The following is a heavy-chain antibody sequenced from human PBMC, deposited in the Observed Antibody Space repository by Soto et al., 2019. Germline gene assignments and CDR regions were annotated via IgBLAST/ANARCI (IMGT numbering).Heavy chain of an antibody. J-gene: IGHJ6*02. CDR2: ISGSGGST. V-gene: IGHV3-23*01. CDR3: AKVGQASRYYYYGMDV. CDR1: GFTFSSYA. Sequence: EVQLLESGGGLVQPGGSLRLSCAASGFTFSSYAMSWVRQAPGKGLEWVSAISGSGGSTYYADSVKGRFTISRDNSKNTLYLQMNRLRAEDTAVYYCAKVGQASRYYYYGMDVWGQGTTVTVSS. D-gene: IGHD3-16*01.